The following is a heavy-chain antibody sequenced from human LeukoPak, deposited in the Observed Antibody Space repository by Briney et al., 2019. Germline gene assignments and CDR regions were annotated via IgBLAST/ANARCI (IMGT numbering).Heavy chain of an antibody. J-gene: IGHJ4*02. CDR1: GYTFTSYG. V-gene: IGHV1-18*01. CDR3: ARDEGYSSGWTEYSFDY. CDR2: ISAYNVNT. D-gene: IGHD6-19*01. Sequence: ASVKVSCKASGYTFTSYGISWVRQAPGQGLEWMGWISAYNVNTNYAQKVQGRVTMTTDTSTSTAYMELRSLRSDDTAVYYCARDEGYSSGWTEYSFDYWGQGTLVTVSS.